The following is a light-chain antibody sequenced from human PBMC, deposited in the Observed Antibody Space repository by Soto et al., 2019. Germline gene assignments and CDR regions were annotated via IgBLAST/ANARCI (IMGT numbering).Light chain of an antibody. CDR1: SSNIGAGYD. CDR2: GNI. Sequence: QSVLTQPPSVSGAPGQRVTTSCTGSSSNIGAGYDVHWYQQLPETAPKLLIYGNINRPSGVPDRFSGSKSGTSASLAITGLQAEDEADYYCQSYDSSLSGVVFGGGTKLTVL. CDR3: QSYDSSLSGVV. V-gene: IGLV1-40*01. J-gene: IGLJ2*01.